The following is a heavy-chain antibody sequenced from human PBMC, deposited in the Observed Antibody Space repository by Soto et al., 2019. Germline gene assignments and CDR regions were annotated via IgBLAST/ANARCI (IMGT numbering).Heavy chain of an antibody. D-gene: IGHD4-4*01. CDR2: IGDTGTFI. CDR1: AFIFSDYS. Sequence: EVQLVESGGGLVKPGGSLRLSCVGSAFIFSDYSMNWVRQAPGKGLEWVTSIGDTGTFIYYADSVKGRFTISRDNAKNSLFLQMDSLRPEDTAVYYCARDQRYLRQGYSDYWGQGTLVTVSS. CDR3: ARDQRYLRQGYSDY. V-gene: IGHV3-21*01. J-gene: IGHJ4*02.